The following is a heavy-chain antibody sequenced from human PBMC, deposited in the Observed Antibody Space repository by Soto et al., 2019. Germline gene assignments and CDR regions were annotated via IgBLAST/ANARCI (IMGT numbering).Heavy chain of an antibody. D-gene: IGHD5-12*01. Sequence: EVQLVESGGGLVQPGGSLRLSCAVSGSTFRTYDMHWVRQPTGKGLEWVSAIGTAGGTYSLDSVKGRFTISSDNAKNSLYLHMNSMSPGDTAMYYCAREVADKVAADWSPDLWGRGTLVTVSS. CDR2: IGTAGGT. CDR3: AREVADKVAADWSPDL. CDR1: GSTFRTYD. J-gene: IGHJ2*01. V-gene: IGHV3-13*01.